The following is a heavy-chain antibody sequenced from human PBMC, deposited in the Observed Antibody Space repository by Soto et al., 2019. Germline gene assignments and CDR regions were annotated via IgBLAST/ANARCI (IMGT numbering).Heavy chain of an antibody. CDR2: IYHSGST. CDR3: ARSYTATTEANWFDP. D-gene: IGHD4-4*01. CDR1: GGSISSGGYS. J-gene: IGHJ5*02. V-gene: IGHV4-30-2*01. Sequence: SETLSLTCAVSGGSISSGGYSWSWIRQPPGKGLEWIGYIYHSGSTYYNPSLKSRVTISVDTFKNQFSLKVNSVTAADTAVYYCARSYTATTEANWFDPWGQGTLVTVSS.